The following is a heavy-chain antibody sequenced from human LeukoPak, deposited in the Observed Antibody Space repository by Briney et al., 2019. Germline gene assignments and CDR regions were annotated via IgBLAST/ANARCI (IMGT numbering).Heavy chain of an antibody. V-gene: IGHV1-18*01. CDR2: ISGYNGKT. CDR3: ARRDSSGWYGSSFDY. CDR1: GYTFTSYG. J-gene: IGHJ4*02. Sequence: ASVKVSCKASGYTFTSYGISWVRQAPGQGLEWMGWISGYNGKTNYAQKLQGRVTMTTDTSTSTAYMELRSLRSDDTAVYYCARRDSSGWYGSSFDYWGQGTLVTVSS. D-gene: IGHD6-19*01.